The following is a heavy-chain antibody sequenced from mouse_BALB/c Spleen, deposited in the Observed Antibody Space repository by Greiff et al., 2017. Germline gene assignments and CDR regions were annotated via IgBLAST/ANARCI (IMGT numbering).Heavy chain of an antibody. CDR1: GFTFSDYY. J-gene: IGHJ4*01. Sequence: DVMLVESGGGLVKPGGSLKLSCAASGFTFSDYYMYWVRQTPEKRLEWVATISDGGSYTYYPDSVKGRFTISRDNAKNNLYLQMSSLKSEDTAMYYCAREGTTASYAMDYWGQGTSVTVSS. D-gene: IGHD1-2*01. CDR2: ISDGGSYT. CDR3: AREGTTASYAMDY. V-gene: IGHV5-4*02.